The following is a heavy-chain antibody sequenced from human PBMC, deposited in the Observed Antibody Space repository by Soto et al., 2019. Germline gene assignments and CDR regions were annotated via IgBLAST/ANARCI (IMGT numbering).Heavy chain of an antibody. D-gene: IGHD6-13*01. Sequence: ASMKVSCKASGYTFTCYCISWVRLAPGQGLEWMGWISAYNGNTNYAQKLQGRVTMTTDTSTSTAYMELRSLRSDDTAVYYCARDQRSWTEGEHWFDPWGQGTLVTVSS. V-gene: IGHV1-18*01. CDR2: ISAYNGNT. J-gene: IGHJ5*02. CDR3: ARDQRSWTEGEHWFDP. CDR1: GYTFTCYC.